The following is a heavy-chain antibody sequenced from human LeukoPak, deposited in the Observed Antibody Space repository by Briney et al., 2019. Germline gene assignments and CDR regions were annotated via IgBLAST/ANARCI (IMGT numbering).Heavy chain of an antibody. D-gene: IGHD6-13*01. CDR3: AREGSSSWYVGGFDY. CDR1: GGSISSGGYY. V-gene: IGHV4-30-2*01. CDR2: IYHSGST. Sequence: SQTLSLTCTVSGGSISSGGYYWSWIRQPPGKGLEWIGYIYHSGSTYYNPSLKSRVTISVDRSKNQFSLELSSVTAADTAVYYCAREGSSSWYVGGFDYWGQGTLVTVSS. J-gene: IGHJ4*02.